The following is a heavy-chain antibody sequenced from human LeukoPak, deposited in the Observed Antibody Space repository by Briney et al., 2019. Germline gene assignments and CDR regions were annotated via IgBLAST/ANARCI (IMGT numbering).Heavy chain of an antibody. CDR1: GGTFSSYA. V-gene: IGHV1-69*13. J-gene: IGHJ4*02. CDR3: AREASCSSRPFDY. Sequence: ASVKVSCKASGGTFSSYAISWVRQAPGQGLEWMGGIIPIFGTANYAQKFQGRVTITADESTSTAYMELSSLRSEDTAVYYCAREASCSSRPFDYWGQGTLVTVSS. CDR2: IIPIFGTA. D-gene: IGHD6-13*01.